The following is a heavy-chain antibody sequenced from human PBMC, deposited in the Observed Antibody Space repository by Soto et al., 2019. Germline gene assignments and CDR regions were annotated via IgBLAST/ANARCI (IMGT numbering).Heavy chain of an antibody. V-gene: IGHV3-23*01. Sequence: GGSLRLSCAASGFTFRSYAMSWVRQAPGKGLEWVSGISGSGISTHYADSVKGRFTVSRDNSKNTLYLQMNSLRAEDTALYHCAKDLNSGTQSYYYGMDVWGQGTTVTVSS. CDR2: ISGSGIST. CDR3: AKDLNSGTQSYYYGMDV. CDR1: GFTFRSYA. D-gene: IGHD5-12*01. J-gene: IGHJ6*02.